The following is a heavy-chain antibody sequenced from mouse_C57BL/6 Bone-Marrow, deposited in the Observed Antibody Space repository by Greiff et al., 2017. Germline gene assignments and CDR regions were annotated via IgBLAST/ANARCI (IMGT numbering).Heavy chain of an antibody. V-gene: IGHV1-75*01. Sequence: QVQLQQSGPELVKPGASVKISCKASGYTFTDYSINWVKQRPGQGLEWIGWIFPGSGSTYYNEKFKGKATLTVDKSSSTAYMLLSSLTSDVSAVYVCARSLGRYYCDYWGQGTTLTVSA. D-gene: IGHD4-1*01. J-gene: IGHJ2*01. CDR2: IFPGSGST. CDR3: ARSLGRYYCDY. CDR1: GYTFTDYS.